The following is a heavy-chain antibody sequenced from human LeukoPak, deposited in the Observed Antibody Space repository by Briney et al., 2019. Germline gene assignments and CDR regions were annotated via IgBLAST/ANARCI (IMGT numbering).Heavy chain of an antibody. CDR3: AKQDPYYYDSSGYSIDY. CDR2: ISGSGGST. D-gene: IGHD3-22*01. V-gene: IGHV3-23*01. Sequence: HPGGSLRLSCAASGFTFSSYAMSWVRQAPGKGLEWVSAISGSGGSTYYADSVKGRFTISRDNSKNTLYLQMNSLRAEDTAVYYCAKQDPYYYDSSGYSIDYWGQGTLVTVSS. CDR1: GFTFSSYA. J-gene: IGHJ4*02.